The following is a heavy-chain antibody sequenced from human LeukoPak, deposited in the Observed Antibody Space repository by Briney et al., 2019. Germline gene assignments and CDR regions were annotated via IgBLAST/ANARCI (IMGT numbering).Heavy chain of an antibody. Sequence: ASVKVSCKASGYTFTSYGISWARQAPGQGLEWMGWISAYNGNTNHAQKLQGRVTMTTDTSTSTAYMELSSLRSDDTAVYYCARVYSAAAGADYWGQGTLVTVSS. J-gene: IGHJ4*02. V-gene: IGHV1-18*01. CDR3: ARVYSAAAGADY. D-gene: IGHD6-13*01. CDR2: ISAYNGNT. CDR1: GYTFTSYG.